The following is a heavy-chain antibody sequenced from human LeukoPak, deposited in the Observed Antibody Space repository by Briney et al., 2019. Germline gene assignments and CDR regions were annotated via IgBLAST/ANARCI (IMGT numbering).Heavy chain of an antibody. CDR2: ISYDGSNK. D-gene: IGHD3-3*01. J-gene: IGHJ6*03. V-gene: IGHV3-30*04. CDR3: SREGYSHFWSGYFRHYYYYMDV. CDR1: GFTFSSYA. Sequence: GGSLRLSCAASGFTFSSYAMHWVRQAPGKGLEGVAVISYDGSNKYYADSVKGRFTISRDNSKNALYLQMNGLRDEDMAVYYCSREGYSHFWSGYFRHYYYYMDVWGKGTTVTVSS.